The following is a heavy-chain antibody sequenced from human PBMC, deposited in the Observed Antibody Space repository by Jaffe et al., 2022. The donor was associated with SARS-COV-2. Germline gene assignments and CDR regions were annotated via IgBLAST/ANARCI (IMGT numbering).Heavy chain of an antibody. Sequence: QVQLVESGGGVVQPGRSLRLSCAASGFTFSSYGMHWVRQAPGKGLEWVAVISYDGSNKYYADSVKGRFTISRDNSKNTLYLQMNSLRAEDTAVYYCAKDIRVYGRLYGMDVWGQGTTVTVSS. V-gene: IGHV3-30*18. CDR1: GFTFSSYG. J-gene: IGHJ6*02. CDR2: ISYDGSNK. D-gene: IGHD2-8*01. CDR3: AKDIRVYGRLYGMDV.